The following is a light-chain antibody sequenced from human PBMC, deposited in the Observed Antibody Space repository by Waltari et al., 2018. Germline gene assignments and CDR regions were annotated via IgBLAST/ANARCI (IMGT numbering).Light chain of an antibody. CDR2: DGS. Sequence: QSALTQPASVSGSPGQSITISCTGTTSDLGGYNYVSWYQQHPGKAPKLMIYDGSSRPSGVSNRFSGSKSGNTASLTISGLQAEDEADYYCSSFTSSSTWVFGGGTKLTVL. V-gene: IGLV2-14*01. CDR3: SSFTSSSTWV. CDR1: TSDLGGYNY. J-gene: IGLJ3*02.